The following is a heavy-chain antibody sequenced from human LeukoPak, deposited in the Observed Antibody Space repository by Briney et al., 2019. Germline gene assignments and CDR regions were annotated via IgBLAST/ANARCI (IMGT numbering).Heavy chain of an antibody. CDR2: ISSSSSYI. V-gene: IGHV3-21*01. J-gene: IGHJ4*02. Sequence: PGRSLRLSCAASGFTFSSYGMNWVRQAPGKGLEWVSSISSSSSYIYYADSVKGRFTISRDNAKNSLYLQMNSLRAEDTAVYYCARDVKRQAQFDYWGQGTLVTVSS. CDR3: ARDVKRQAQFDY. D-gene: IGHD2/OR15-2a*01. CDR1: GFTFSSYG.